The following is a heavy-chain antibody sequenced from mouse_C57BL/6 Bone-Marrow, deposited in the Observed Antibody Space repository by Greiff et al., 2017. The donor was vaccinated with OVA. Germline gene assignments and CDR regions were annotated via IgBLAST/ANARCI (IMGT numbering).Heavy chain of an antibody. V-gene: IGHV1-82*01. Sequence: QVQLKQSGPELVKPGASVKISCKASGYAFSSSWMNWVKQRPGKGLEWIGRIYPGDGDTNYNGKFKGKATLTADKSSSTAYMQLSSLTSEDSAVYFCAGGGIYDGYFYAMDYWGQGTSVTVSS. D-gene: IGHD2-3*01. CDR3: AGGGIYDGYFYAMDY. CDR2: IYPGDGDT. J-gene: IGHJ4*01. CDR1: GYAFSSSW.